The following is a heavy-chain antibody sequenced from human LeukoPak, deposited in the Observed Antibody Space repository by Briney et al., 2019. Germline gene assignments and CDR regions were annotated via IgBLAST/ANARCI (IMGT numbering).Heavy chain of an antibody. CDR2: IHHGGST. V-gene: IGHV4-30-2*01. D-gene: IGHD2-8*02. CDR3: ARARLERTGYYFDS. Sequence: SETLSLTCTVSGGSISSGVYYWSWIRQPPGEGLEWIRYIHHGGSTYYNPSLKSRVTLSVDRSKNQFSLQLTSVTAADTAVYYCARARLERTGYYFDSWGQGALVTVSS. J-gene: IGHJ4*02. CDR1: GGSISSGVYY.